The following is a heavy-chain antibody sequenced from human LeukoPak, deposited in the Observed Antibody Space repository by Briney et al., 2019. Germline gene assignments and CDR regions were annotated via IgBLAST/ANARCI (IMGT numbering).Heavy chain of an antibody. J-gene: IGHJ4*02. V-gene: IGHV4-39*06. Sequence: SETLSLTCTVSGGSISSSSYYWGWIRQPPGKGLEWIGSIYYSGSTYYNPSLKSRLTISVDTSKNQFPLKLSSVTAADTAVYYCARARYGSLGYWGQGTLVTVSS. CDR3: ARARYGSLGY. CDR2: IYYSGST. D-gene: IGHD3-16*01. CDR1: GGSISSSSYY.